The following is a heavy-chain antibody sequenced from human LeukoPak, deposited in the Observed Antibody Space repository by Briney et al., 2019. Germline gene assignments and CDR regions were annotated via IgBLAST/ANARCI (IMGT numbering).Heavy chain of an antibody. Sequence: GASVKXXCKASGYTFTSYGISWVGQAPGQGLEGMGWISAYNGKKNYAQKLQGRVTITTDTATRKAYMEGRRRRAADTAVYYCARESPDYFDYWGQGTLVTVSS. CDR1: GYTFTSYG. V-gene: IGHV1-18*01. J-gene: IGHJ4*02. CDR2: ISAYNGKK. CDR3: ARESPDYFDY.